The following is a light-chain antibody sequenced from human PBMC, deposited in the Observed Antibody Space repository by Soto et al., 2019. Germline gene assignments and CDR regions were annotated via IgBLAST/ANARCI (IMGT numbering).Light chain of an antibody. CDR2: DVS. CDR1: SSDVGGYNY. V-gene: IGLV2-14*01. J-gene: IGLJ1*01. CDR3: SSYTSSSLYV. Sequence: QSALTQPASVSGSPGQSITISCTGTSSDVGGYNYVSWYQKHPGKAPKLMIYDVSNRPSGVSNRFSGSKSGNTASLTISGLQAEDEADYYCSSYTSSSLYVFGTGTNLTVL.